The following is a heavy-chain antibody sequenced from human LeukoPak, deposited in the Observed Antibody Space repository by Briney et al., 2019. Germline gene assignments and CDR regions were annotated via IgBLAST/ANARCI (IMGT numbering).Heavy chain of an antibody. V-gene: IGHV3-53*01. J-gene: IGHJ4*02. CDR2: IYSDGRT. Sequence: GGSLRLSCAASGFTVSSNYMSWVRQAPGKGPEWVSVIYSDGRTYYADSVKGRFTISRDTSKNTLYLQMNSLRTEDTAVYYCARDLAAGGTYPHYWGQGTLVSVSS. D-gene: IGHD6-13*01. CDR1: GFTVSSNY. CDR3: ARDLAAGGTYPHY.